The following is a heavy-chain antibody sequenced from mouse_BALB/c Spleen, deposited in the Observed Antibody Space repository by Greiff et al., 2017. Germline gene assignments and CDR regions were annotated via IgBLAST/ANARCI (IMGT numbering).Heavy chain of an antibody. CDR3: AINYGTY. D-gene: IGHD1-1*02. J-gene: IGHJ2*01. Sequence: QVQLQQSGAELVRPGTSVKVSCKASGYAFTNYLIEWVKQRPGQGLEWIGVINPGSGGTNYNEKFKGKATLTADKSSSTAYMQLSSLTSYDSAVYFCAINYGTYWGQGTTRTVSS. CDR2: INPGSGGT. CDR1: GYAFTNYL. V-gene: IGHV1-54*01.